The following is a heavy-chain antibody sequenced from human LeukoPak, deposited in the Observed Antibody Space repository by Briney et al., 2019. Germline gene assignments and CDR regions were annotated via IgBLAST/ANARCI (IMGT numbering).Heavy chain of an antibody. CDR2: IWYDGSYK. D-gene: IGHD2-15*01. V-gene: IGHV3-33*06. CDR3: AKVGPRYCSGGSCSPPSWFDP. CDR1: GFTFINYG. Sequence: PGGSLRLSCAASGFTFINYGMHWVRQAPGKGLDWVAVIWYDGSYKYYADSVKGRFTISRDNSKNTLYLQMNSLRAEDTAVYYCAKVGPRYCSGGSCSPPSWFDPWGQGTLVAVSS. J-gene: IGHJ5*02.